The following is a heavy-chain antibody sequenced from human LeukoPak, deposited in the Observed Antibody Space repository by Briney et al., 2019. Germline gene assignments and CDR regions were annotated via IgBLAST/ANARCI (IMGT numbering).Heavy chain of an antibody. CDR2: IYYSGST. D-gene: IGHD2-15*01. J-gene: IGHJ5*02. V-gene: IGHV4-59*08. CDR3: ARQEVGATWFDP. Sequence: PSETLSLTCTVSGGSISSYYWSWIRQPPGKGLEWIGYIYYSGSTNYNPSLKSRVTISVDTSKNQFSLKLSSVTAADTAVYYCARQEVGATWFDPWGQGTLVTVSS. CDR1: GGSISSYY.